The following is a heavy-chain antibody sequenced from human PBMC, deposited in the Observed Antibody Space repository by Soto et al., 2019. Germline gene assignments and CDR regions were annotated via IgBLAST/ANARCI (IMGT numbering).Heavy chain of an antibody. J-gene: IGHJ4*02. CDR3: ARHATILASAPGLY. Sequence: SETLSLTCTVSGGSISSYYWSWIRQPPGKGLEWIGYIYYSGSTNYNPSLKSRVSISMDTSKNQFSLKLSSVTAADTAVYYCARHATILASAPGLYWGQGALVTVSS. CDR2: IYYSGST. CDR1: GGSISSYY. D-gene: IGHD3-3*02. V-gene: IGHV4-59*08.